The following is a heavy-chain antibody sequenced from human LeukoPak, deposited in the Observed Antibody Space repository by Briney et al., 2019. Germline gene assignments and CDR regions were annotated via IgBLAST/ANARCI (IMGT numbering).Heavy chain of an antibody. V-gene: IGHV4-39*07. CDR1: GGSISSSSYY. CDR2: IYHSGST. D-gene: IGHD3-9*01. CDR3: ATDILTGYYYFDY. J-gene: IGHJ4*02. Sequence: PSETLSLTCTVSGGSISSSSYYWGWIRQPPGKGLEWIGSIYHSGSTYYNPSLKSRVAISVDTSKNQFSLKLSSVTAADTAVYYCATDILTGYYYFDYWGQGTLVTVSS.